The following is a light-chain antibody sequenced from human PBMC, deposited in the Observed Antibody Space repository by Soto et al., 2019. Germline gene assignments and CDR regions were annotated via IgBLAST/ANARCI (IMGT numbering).Light chain of an antibody. CDR2: GAS. J-gene: IGKJ1*01. Sequence: EIVLTQSPGTLSLFPGERATLSCRASQSVSRDYLAWYQQKPGQAPRFLIYGASNRATGIPDRFSGSGSGTDFTLTISRLEPEDFAVYYCQQYGSSPLTFGQGTKVEIK. CDR3: QQYGSSPLT. CDR1: QSVSRDY. V-gene: IGKV3-20*01.